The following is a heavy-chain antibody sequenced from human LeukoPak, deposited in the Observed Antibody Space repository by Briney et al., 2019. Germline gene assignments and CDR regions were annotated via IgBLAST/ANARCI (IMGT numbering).Heavy chain of an antibody. CDR2: LKYNGVT. V-gene: IGHV3-53*01. D-gene: IGHD6-13*01. CDR3: ARSRWNPYYYYMDV. CDR1: GLSLSNIY. Sequence: GGSLRLSCEASGLSLSNIYMIWVRQAPGKGLEWVALLKYNGVTYYADPLKGRSTISRDNSRNTLSLQMNSLRGDDTAVYYCARSRWNPYYYYMDVWGKGTTVTVSS. J-gene: IGHJ6*03.